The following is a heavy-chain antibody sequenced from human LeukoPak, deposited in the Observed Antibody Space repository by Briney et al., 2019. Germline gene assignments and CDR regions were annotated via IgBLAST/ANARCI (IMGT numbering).Heavy chain of an antibody. V-gene: IGHV3-48*03. Sequence: GGTLRLSCAASGFTFSSYEMNWVRQAPGKGLEWVSYISSSGSTIYYGDSVKGRFTISRDNAKNSLYLQMNSLRAEDTAVYYCVKQQTAYDILTGYHNYFDYWGQGTLVTVSS. J-gene: IGHJ4*02. D-gene: IGHD3-9*01. CDR3: VKQQTAYDILTGYHNYFDY. CDR1: GFTFSSYE. CDR2: ISSSGSTI.